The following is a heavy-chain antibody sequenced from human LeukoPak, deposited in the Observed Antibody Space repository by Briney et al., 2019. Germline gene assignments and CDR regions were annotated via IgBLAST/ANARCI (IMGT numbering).Heavy chain of an antibody. CDR2: ISGSGGNT. Sequence: GGSLRLSCAASGFTFSSYGMSWVRQAPGKGLEWVSAISGSGGNTYYADSVKGRFTISRDNAKNSLYLQMNSLRAEDTAVYYCARWGQLGQHYWGQGTLVTVSS. V-gene: IGHV3-23*01. J-gene: IGHJ4*02. D-gene: IGHD6-6*01. CDR1: GFTFSSYG. CDR3: ARWGQLGQHY.